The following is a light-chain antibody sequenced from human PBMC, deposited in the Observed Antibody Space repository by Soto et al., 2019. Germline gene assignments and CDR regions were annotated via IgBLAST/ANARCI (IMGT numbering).Light chain of an antibody. V-gene: IGKV3-20*01. CDR2: GAS. CDR1: QSVSSSY. Sequence: EIVLTQSPGTLSLSPGERATLSCRASQSVSSSYLALYQQKPGQAPRLLIYGASSRATGIPDRFSGSGSGTDFSLSISSLQSEDFAVYYCQQYITWPRTFGQGTKVDI. J-gene: IGKJ1*01. CDR3: QQYITWPRT.